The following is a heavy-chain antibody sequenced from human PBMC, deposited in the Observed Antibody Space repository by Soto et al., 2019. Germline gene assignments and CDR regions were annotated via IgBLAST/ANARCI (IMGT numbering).Heavy chain of an antibody. CDR1: GFTFDDYA. CDR3: AKDQIPGIAVAGPDNWFDP. J-gene: IGHJ5*02. V-gene: IGHV3-9*01. CDR2: ISWNSGSI. D-gene: IGHD6-19*01. Sequence: GGSLRLACAASGFTFDDYAMHWVRQAPGKGLEWVSGISWNSGSIGYADSVKGRFTISRDNAKNSLYLQMNSLRAEDTALYYCAKDQIPGIAVAGPDNWFDPWGQGTLVTVSS.